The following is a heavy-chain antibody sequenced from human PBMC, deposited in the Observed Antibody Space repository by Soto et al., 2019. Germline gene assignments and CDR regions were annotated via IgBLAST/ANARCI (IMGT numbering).Heavy chain of an antibody. Sequence: EVQLVESGGGLVKPGGSLRLSCAASGFTFSSYSMNWVRQAPGKGLEWVSSISSSSSYIYYADSVKGRFTISRDNAKNSLYLQMNSLRAEDTAVYYCARDGFFIAAAGTFDYWGQGTLVTVSS. CDR3: ARDGFFIAAAGTFDY. CDR2: ISSSSSYI. D-gene: IGHD6-13*01. V-gene: IGHV3-21*01. J-gene: IGHJ4*02. CDR1: GFTFSSYS.